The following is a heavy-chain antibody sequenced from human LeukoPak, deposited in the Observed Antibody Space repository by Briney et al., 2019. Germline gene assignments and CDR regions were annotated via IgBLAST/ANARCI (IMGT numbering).Heavy chain of an antibody. CDR3: ARYNYDLWGGSPFDY. CDR2: ISAYNGNT. J-gene: IGHJ4*02. V-gene: IGHV1-18*01. CDR1: GYTFTSYG. D-gene: IGHD3-3*01. Sequence: ASVKVSCKASGYTFTSYGISWVRQAPGQGLEWMGWISAYNGNTNYAQKLQGRVTMTTDTSTSTAYMELRSLRSDDTAVYYCARYNYDLWGGSPFDYWGQGTLVTVSS.